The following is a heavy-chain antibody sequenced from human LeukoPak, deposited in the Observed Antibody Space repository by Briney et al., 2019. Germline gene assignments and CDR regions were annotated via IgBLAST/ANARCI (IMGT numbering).Heavy chain of an antibody. Sequence: GGSLRLSCAASGFTFSSYSMNWVRQAPGKGLEWVSYISSSGSTIYYADSVKGRFTISRDNAKNSLYLQMNSLRAEDTAVYYCASKMAGTEHYYYYYYMDVWGKGTTVTVSS. D-gene: IGHD6-19*01. J-gene: IGHJ6*03. CDR1: GFTFSSYS. CDR2: ISSSGSTI. V-gene: IGHV3-48*04. CDR3: ASKMAGTEHYYYYYYMDV.